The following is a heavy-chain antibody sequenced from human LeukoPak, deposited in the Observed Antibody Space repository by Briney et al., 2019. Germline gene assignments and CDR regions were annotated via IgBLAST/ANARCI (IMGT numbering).Heavy chain of an antibody. Sequence: SETLSLTCTVSGGSISSYYWSWIRQPAGTALEWIGRIYTSGTITYNPSLKSRVTMSVDTSKNQFSLKLSSVTAADTAVYYCRVAQRYYYYYYYMDVWGKGTTVTVSS. J-gene: IGHJ6*03. V-gene: IGHV4-4*07. CDR3: RVAQRYYYYYYYMDV. CDR1: GGSISSYY. D-gene: IGHD2-15*01. CDR2: IYTSGTI.